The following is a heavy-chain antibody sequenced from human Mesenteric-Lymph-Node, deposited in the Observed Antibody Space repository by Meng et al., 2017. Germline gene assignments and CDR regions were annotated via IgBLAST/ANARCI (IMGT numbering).Heavy chain of an antibody. CDR1: GGSFSGYY. CDR2: INHSGST. Sequence: QRPQQQWGAGLLKPSETLSLPCAVYGGSFSGYYWSWIRQPPGKGLEWIGEINHSGSTNYNPSLKSRVTISVDTSKNQFSLKLSSVTAADTAVYYCARASSGWYKRPYYFDYWGQGTLVTVSS. D-gene: IGHD6-19*01. V-gene: IGHV4-34*01. CDR3: ARASSGWYKRPYYFDY. J-gene: IGHJ4*02.